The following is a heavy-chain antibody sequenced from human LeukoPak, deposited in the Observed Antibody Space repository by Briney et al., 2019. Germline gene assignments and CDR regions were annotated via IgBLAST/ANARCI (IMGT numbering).Heavy chain of an antibody. CDR2: INSDGTMT. CDR3: ARVGSTDSPHAFDI. J-gene: IGHJ3*02. D-gene: IGHD3-22*01. Sequence: GGSLRVSCAASGFTFSSYWMDWVRRAPGKGLVWVSGINSDGTMTRYAESVKGRFTISRDNAKSTLYLQMNSLRAEDTAVYYCARVGSTDSPHAFDIWGQGTTVTVSS. CDR1: GFTFSSYW. V-gene: IGHV3-74*01.